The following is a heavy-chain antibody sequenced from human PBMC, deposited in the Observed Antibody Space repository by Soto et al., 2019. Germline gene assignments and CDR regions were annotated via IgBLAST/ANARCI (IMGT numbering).Heavy chain of an antibody. Sequence: QVQLQQWGAGLLKPSETLSLTCAVYGGSFSGYYWSWIRPPPGKGLEWIGEINHSGSTKYNPSLKSRVTVSVDTSKKQISLKLSSETAAATTVYYCASGLAFSGVVIIHVNPSLGFDPWGQGTLVTVSS. CDR1: GGSFSGYY. CDR2: INHSGST. CDR3: ASGLAFSGVVIIHVNPSLGFDP. V-gene: IGHV4-34*01. J-gene: IGHJ5*02. D-gene: IGHD3-3*01.